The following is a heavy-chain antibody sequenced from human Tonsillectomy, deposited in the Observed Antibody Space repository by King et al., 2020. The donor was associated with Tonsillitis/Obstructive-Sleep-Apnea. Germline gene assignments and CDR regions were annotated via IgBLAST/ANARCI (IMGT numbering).Heavy chain of an antibody. J-gene: IGHJ5*02. CDR2: IYPGDSDI. CDR3: ARQGGDCSGGSCTGGNWFDP. CDR1: GYSFTSYW. V-gene: IGHV5-51*01. D-gene: IGHD2-15*01. Sequence: QLVQSGAEVKKPGESLKISCKGSGYSFTSYWIGWVRQMPGKGLEWMGIIYPGDSDIRCSPSFQGQVTISADKSISTAYLQWSSLKASDTAMYYCARQGGDCSGGSCTGGNWFDPWGQGTLVTVSS.